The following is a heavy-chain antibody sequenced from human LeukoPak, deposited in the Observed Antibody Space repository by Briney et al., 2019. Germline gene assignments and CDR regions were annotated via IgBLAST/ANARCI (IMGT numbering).Heavy chain of an antibody. D-gene: IGHD3-22*01. Sequence: SETLSLTCTVSGGSVNSGTYYWSWIRQPPGKGLEWIGNIYYSGSAYYNPSLKSRVTMSVDTSKNQFFLKLSSVTAADTAVYYCARKPIVNSAWYYFDYWGQGTLVTVSS. CDR3: ARKPIVNSAWYYFDY. CDR1: GGSVNSGTYY. CDR2: IYYSGSA. J-gene: IGHJ4*02. V-gene: IGHV4-39*07.